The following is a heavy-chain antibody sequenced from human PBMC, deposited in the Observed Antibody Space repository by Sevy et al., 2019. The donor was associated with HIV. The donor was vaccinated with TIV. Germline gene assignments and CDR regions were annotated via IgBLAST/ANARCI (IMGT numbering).Heavy chain of an antibody. CDR3: AKVVKGRYYYDSSGYYDY. J-gene: IGHJ4*02. V-gene: IGHV3-23*01. D-gene: IGHD3-22*01. CDR2: ISGSGGST. Sequence: GGSLRLSCAASGFTFSSYAMSWVRQAPGKGLEWVSAISGSGGSTYYADSVKGRFTISRDNSKNTRYLQMNSLRAEDTAVYYCAKVVKGRYYYDSSGYYDYWGQGTLVTVSS. CDR1: GFTFSSYA.